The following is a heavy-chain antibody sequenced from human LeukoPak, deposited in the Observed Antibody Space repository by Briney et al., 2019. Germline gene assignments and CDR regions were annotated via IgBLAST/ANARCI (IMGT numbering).Heavy chain of an antibody. J-gene: IGHJ4*02. Sequence: GGSLRLSCAASGFTFSSYAMYWVRQAPGKGLEWVSGIFGSGGSTHYADSVKGRFTISRDNSKNTVYLQMNSLRAEDTAVRYCAKTTTGYSSGRFPGWPVDYWGQGTLVTVSS. CDR2: IFGSGGST. CDR3: AKTTTGYSSGRFPGWPVDY. V-gene: IGHV3-23*01. CDR1: GFTFSSYA. D-gene: IGHD6-19*01.